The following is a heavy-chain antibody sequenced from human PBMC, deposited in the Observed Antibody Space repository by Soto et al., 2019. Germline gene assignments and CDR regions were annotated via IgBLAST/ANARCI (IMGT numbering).Heavy chain of an antibody. J-gene: IGHJ4*02. Sequence: PGGSLRLSCAASGFPFSIYAMHLVRQSPGKGLEWVAVISYDGSNKYYADSVKGRFTISRDNSKNTLYLQMNSLRAEDTAVYYCARASSSSWYGSWYFDYWGQGIMFTV. CDR3: ARASSSSWYGSWYFDY. V-gene: IGHV3-30-3*01. CDR1: GFPFSIYA. D-gene: IGHD6-13*01. CDR2: ISYDGSNK.